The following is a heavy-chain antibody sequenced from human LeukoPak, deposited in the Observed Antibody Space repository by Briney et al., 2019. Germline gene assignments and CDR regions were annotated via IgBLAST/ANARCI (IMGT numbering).Heavy chain of an antibody. V-gene: IGHV3-30*02. CDR2: IRYDGSNK. J-gene: IGHJ4*02. CDR1: GFTFSSYG. CDR3: AKDHIVGATTKVDY. D-gene: IGHD1-26*01. Sequence: GGSLRLTCAASGFTFSSYGMHWVRQAPGKGLEWVAFIRYDGSNKYYADSVKGRFTISRDNSKNTLYLQMNSLRAEDTAVYYCAKDHIVGATTKVDYWGQGTLVTVSS.